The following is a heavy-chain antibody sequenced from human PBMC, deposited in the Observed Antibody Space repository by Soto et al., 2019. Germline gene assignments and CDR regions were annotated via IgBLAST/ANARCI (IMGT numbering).Heavy chain of an antibody. J-gene: IGHJ4*02. V-gene: IGHV1-69*13. CDR1: EGTFSSYA. Sequence: ASVKVSCKASEGTFSSYAISWVRQAPGQGLEWMGGIIPIFGTANYAQKFQGRVTITADESTSTAYMELSSLRSEDTAVYYCARILYGSTSNYFDYWGQGTLVTVSS. D-gene: IGHD3-10*01. CDR2: IIPIFGTA. CDR3: ARILYGSTSNYFDY.